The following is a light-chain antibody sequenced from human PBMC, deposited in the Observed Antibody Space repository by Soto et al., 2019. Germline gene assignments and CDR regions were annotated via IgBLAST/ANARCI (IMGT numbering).Light chain of an antibody. V-gene: IGKV3-15*01. CDR1: PSVNSN. CDR3: QQYSNWPFT. CDR2: HAS. J-gene: IGKJ3*01. Sequence: EIVMTQSPATLSVSPGERATLSCRASPSVNSNLAWYQQKPGQAPRLLIYHASARAICIPARFSGSGSGTEFTLTISSLQSEDFAVYYCQQYSNWPFTFGPGTKVDIK.